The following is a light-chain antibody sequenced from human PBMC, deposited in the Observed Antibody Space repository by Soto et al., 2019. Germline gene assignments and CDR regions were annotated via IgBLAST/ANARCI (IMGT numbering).Light chain of an antibody. J-gene: IGLJ1*01. CDR2: GNN. CDR3: ATWDDSLDVHV. CDR1: SSNIGINT. Sequence: QSVLTQPPSASGTPGQTITISCSGGSSNIGINTVNWYEHLPGTAPRLLIYGNNQRPSGVPDRFSGSKSGTSASLAISGLQSEDEGHYYCATWDDSLDVHVFGTGTKLPS. V-gene: IGLV1-44*01.